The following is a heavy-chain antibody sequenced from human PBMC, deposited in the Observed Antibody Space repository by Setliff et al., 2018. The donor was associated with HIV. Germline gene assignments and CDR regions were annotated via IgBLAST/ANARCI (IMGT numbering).Heavy chain of an antibody. Sequence: GESLKISCAASGFTFSYHAMTWVRQAPGKGLEWVSGISGSGESTYYADSVKGRFIISRDNSKDILSLQMNNVRAEDTGIYFCAKDYTATFWEYNWFDLWGQGILVTVSS. CDR1: GFTFSYHA. CDR3: AKDYTATFWEYNWFDL. CDR2: ISGSGEST. J-gene: IGHJ5*02. V-gene: IGHV3-23*01. D-gene: IGHD3-3*01.